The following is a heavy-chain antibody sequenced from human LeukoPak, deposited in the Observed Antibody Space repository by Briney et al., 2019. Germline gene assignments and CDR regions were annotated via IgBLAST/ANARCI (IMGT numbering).Heavy chain of an antibody. CDR3: ARAFTSPGGFDP. V-gene: IGHV4-61*10. D-gene: IGHD3-16*01. Sequence: PSETLSLTRTVSGGSISSGSYYWTWIRQPAGKGLEWIGYIYYSGNTNYNPSLKSRVTISVDTSKNQLSVKLTSVTAADTAVYYCARAFTSPGGFDPWGQGTLVTVSS. CDR2: IYYSGNT. J-gene: IGHJ5*02. CDR1: GGSISSGSYY.